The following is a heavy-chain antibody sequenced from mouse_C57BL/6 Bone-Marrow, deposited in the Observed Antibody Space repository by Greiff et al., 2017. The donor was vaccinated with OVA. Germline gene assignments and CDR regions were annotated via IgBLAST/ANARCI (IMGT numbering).Heavy chain of an antibody. J-gene: IGHJ2*01. CDR2: IYPGSGNT. Sequence: VQVVESGAELVRPGASVKLSCKASGYTFTDYYINWVKQRPGQGLEWIARIYPGSGNTYYNEKFKGKATLTAEKSSSTAYMQLSSLTSEDSAVYFCARGGYGYDVDYWGQGTTLTVSS. V-gene: IGHV1-76*01. D-gene: IGHD2-2*01. CDR1: GYTFTDYY. CDR3: ARGGYGYDVDY.